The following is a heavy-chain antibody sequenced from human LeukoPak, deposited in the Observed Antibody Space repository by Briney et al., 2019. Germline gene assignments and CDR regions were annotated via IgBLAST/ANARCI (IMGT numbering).Heavy chain of an antibody. CDR3: ARDPQRGGSSGWYEAGWFDP. Sequence: GASVKVSCKASGYTFTGYYMHWVRQAPGQGLEWMGWINPNSGGTNYAQKFQGRVTMTRDTSISTAYMELSRLRSDDTAVYYCARDPQRGGSSGWYEAGWFDPWGQGTLVTVSS. V-gene: IGHV1-2*02. CDR2: INPNSGGT. J-gene: IGHJ5*02. CDR1: GYTFTGYY. D-gene: IGHD6-19*01.